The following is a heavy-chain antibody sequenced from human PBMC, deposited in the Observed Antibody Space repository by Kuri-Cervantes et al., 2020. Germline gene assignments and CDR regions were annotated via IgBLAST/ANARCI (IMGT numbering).Heavy chain of an antibody. CDR1: GGSISSSNW. V-gene: IGHV4-4*02. CDR2: IYYSGST. Sequence: GSLRLSCAVAGGSISSSNWWSWVRQPPGKGLEWIGYIYYSGSTNYNPSLKSRVTISVDTSKNQFSLKLSSATAADTAVYYCARLAKWDYWGQGTLVTVSS. CDR3: ARLAKWDY. D-gene: IGHD1-26*01. J-gene: IGHJ4*02.